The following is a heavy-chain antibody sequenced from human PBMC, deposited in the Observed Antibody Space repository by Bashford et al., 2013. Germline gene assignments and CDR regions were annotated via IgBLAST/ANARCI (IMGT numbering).Heavy chain of an antibody. J-gene: IGHJ4*02. D-gene: IGHD1-14*01. CDR2: IYPGDSDT. V-gene: IGHV5-51*01. Sequence: WVRQMPGKGLEWMGIIYPGDSDTRYSPSFQGQVTISADKSISTAYLQWSSLKASDTAMYYCARHQGPDQRRLDYWGQGTLVTVSS. CDR3: ARHQGPDQRRLDY.